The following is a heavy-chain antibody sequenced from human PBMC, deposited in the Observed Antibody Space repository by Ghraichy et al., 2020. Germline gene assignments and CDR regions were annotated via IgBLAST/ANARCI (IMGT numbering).Heavy chain of an antibody. CDR2: INPRVFA. CDR1: NGSLSGYF. V-gene: IGHV4-34*01. Sequence: SETLSLTCGVSNGSLSGYFWAWISQRPGKGRGWDGKINPRVFANSNQSLKRRVTISVDTAKTHFSLNLRSVTAAATAVYYCARVNLRLTMVRAVSSRGDYYGMEVWGQGTTGTVSS. CDR3: ARVNLRLTMVRAVSSRGDYYGMEV. D-gene: IGHD3-10*01. J-gene: IGHJ6*02.